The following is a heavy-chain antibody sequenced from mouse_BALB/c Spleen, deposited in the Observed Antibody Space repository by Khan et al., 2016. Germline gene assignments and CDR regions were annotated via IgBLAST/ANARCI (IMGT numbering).Heavy chain of an antibody. CDR1: GFSLTSYG. Sequence: QMQLKESGPGLVQPSQSLSITCTVSGFSLTSYGVHWVRQSPGKGLEWLGVIWSGGSTDYNAAFISRLSISKDNSKSQVFFKMNSLQANDTAIYYCARNWYYWGQGTTLTVSS. CDR2: IWSGGST. V-gene: IGHV2-2*02. CDR3: ARNWYY. J-gene: IGHJ2*01.